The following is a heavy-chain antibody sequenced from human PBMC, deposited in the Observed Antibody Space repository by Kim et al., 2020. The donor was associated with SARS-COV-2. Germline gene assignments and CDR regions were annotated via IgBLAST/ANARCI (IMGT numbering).Heavy chain of an antibody. CDR3: AEEGGCGGYDRHY. D-gene: IGHD5-12*01. Sequence: YADSVKGRFTITRKNTNNTLYLQMNSLLAEDTAVYYCAEEGGCGGYDRHYWGQGTLVTVSS. V-gene: IGHV3-23*01. J-gene: IGHJ4*02.